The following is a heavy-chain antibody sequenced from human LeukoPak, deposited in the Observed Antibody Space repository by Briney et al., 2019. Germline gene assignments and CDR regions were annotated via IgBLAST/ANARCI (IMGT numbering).Heavy chain of an antibody. J-gene: IGHJ4*02. CDR2: IIPIFGTA. V-gene: IGHV1-69*13. Sequence: SVNVSCKASGGTFSSYAISWVRQAPGQGLEWMGGIIPIFGTANYAQKFQGRVTITADESTSTGYMELSSLRSEDTAVYYCASKRGYSYGLDYWGQGTLVTVSS. CDR3: ASKRGYSYGLDY. CDR1: GGTFSSYA. D-gene: IGHD5-18*01.